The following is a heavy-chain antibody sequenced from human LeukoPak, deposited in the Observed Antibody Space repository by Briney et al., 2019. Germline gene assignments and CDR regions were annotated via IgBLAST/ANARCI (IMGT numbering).Heavy chain of an antibody. V-gene: IGHV4-34*01. CDR2: INHSEST. CDR1: GGSLSGYY. CDR3: ARGPSSSWYGYYFDY. J-gene: IGHJ4*02. Sequence: PETLSLTCAVYGGSLSGYYWSWIRQPPGKGLEWIGEINHSESTNYNPSLKSRVTISVDASKNQFSLKLSSVTAADTAVYYCARGPSSSWYGYYFDYWGQGTLVTVSS. D-gene: IGHD6-13*01.